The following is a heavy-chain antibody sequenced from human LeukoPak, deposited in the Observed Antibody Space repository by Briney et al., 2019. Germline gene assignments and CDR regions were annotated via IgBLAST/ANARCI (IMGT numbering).Heavy chain of an antibody. CDR2: ISYDGSNK. CDR1: GFTFSSYS. CDR3: ARDISGGGSFDY. V-gene: IGHV3-30*04. Sequence: GGSLRLSCAASGFTFSSYSMNWVRQAPGKGLEWVAVISYDGSNKYYADSVKGRFTISRDNSKNTLYLQMNSLRAEDTAVYYCARDISGGGSFDYWGQGTLVTVSS. J-gene: IGHJ4*02. D-gene: IGHD3-10*01.